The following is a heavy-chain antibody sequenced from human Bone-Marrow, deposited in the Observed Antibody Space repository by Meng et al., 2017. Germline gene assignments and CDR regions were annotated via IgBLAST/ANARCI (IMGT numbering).Heavy chain of an antibody. CDR3: ARNALEGNYDFWSGSYYYYGMDV. D-gene: IGHD3-3*01. Sequence: GESLKISCAASGFTFSSYWMSWVRQAPGKGLEWVANIKQDGSEKYYVDSVKGRFTISRDNAENSLYLQMNSLRAEDTAVYYCARNALEGNYDFWSGSYYYYGMDVWGQGTMVTVSS. V-gene: IGHV3-7*01. CDR1: GFTFSSYW. J-gene: IGHJ6*02. CDR2: IKQDGSEK.